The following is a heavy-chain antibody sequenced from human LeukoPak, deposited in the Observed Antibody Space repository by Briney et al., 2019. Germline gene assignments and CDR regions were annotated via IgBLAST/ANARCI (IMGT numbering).Heavy chain of an antibody. D-gene: IGHD3-10*01. CDR1: GFTFSSYS. CDR2: ISSSSSYI. V-gene: IGHV3-21*01. CDR3: ARLGGDAFDI. J-gene: IGHJ3*02. Sequence: AGGSLRLSCAASGFTFSSYSMHWVRQAPGKGLEWVSSISSSSSYIYYADSVKGRFTISRDNAKNSLYLQMNSLRAEDTAVYYCARLGGDAFDIWGQGTMVTVSS.